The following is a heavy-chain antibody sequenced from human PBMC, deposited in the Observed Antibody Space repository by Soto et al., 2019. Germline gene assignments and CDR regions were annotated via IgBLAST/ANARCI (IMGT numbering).Heavy chain of an antibody. CDR2: IVPVLGTS. CDR3: ARDSPGGGYYYGMDV. CDR1: GGSFSSYA. J-gene: IGHJ6*02. V-gene: IGHV1-69*01. D-gene: IGHD3-16*01. Sequence: QGQLEQSGAEVRKPGSSVKVSCKASGGSFSSYAISWVRQAPGQGLEWMGGIVPVLGTSHSAQKFQGRVTFSTDDSTTTAYMGLSSLRSEDTAVYYCARDSPGGGYYYGMDVWGQGTTVTVSS.